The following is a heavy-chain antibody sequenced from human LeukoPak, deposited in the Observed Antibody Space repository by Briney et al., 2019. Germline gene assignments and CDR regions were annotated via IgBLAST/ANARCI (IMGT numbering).Heavy chain of an antibody. CDR1: GFTFSSYG. V-gene: IGHV3-30*02. CDR3: ARGAYYGSGSSSYFDY. D-gene: IGHD3-10*01. J-gene: IGHJ4*02. CDR2: IRYDGSNK. Sequence: GGSLRLSCAASGFTFSSYGMHWVRQAPGKGLEWVAFIRYDGSNKYYADSVKGRFTISRDNAKNSLYLQMNSLRAEDTAVYYCARGAYYGSGSSSYFDYWGQGTLVTVSS.